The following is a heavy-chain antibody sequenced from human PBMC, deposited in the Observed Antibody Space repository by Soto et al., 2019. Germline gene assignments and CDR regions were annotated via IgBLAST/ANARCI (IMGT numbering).Heavy chain of an antibody. J-gene: IGHJ5*02. CDR2: ISAYNGNT. D-gene: IGHD2-15*01. CDR3: ARGGYCSGGSCYSQAWEYSSWFDP. CDR1: GYTFTSCC. Sequence: ASVNVSCKSSGYTFTSCCISWVRQAPGQGLECMGWISAYNGNTNYAQKLQGRVTMTTDTSTSTAYMELRSLRSDDTAVYYCARGGYCSGGSCYSQAWEYSSWFDPWGQGTLVTVSS. V-gene: IGHV1-18*04.